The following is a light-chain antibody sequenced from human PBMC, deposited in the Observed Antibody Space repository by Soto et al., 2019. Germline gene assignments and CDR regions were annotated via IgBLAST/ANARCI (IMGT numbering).Light chain of an antibody. V-gene: IGLV2-8*01. J-gene: IGLJ1*01. Sequence: QSALTQPPSXXGXXXXXXXISCTGTSSDVGGYKYVSWYQQHPGKAPKLMIFEVNKRPSGVPDRFSGSKSGNTASLTVSGLQAEDEADYYCSSYAGINNLGVFGTGTKLTVL. CDR3: SSYAGINNLGV. CDR1: SSDVGGYKY. CDR2: EVN.